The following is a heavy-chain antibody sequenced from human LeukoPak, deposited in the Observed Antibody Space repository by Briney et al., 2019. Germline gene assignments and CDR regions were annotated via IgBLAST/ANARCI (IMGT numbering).Heavy chain of an antibody. Sequence: GGSLRLSCAASGFTFSSYGMHWVRQAPGKGLEWVAFIRYDGSNKYYADSVKGRFTISRDNSKNTLYLQMNSLRAEDTAVYYCAKIFVPLDAFGIWGQGTMVTVSS. V-gene: IGHV3-30*02. J-gene: IGHJ3*02. CDR1: GFTFSSYG. CDR3: AKIFVPLDAFGI. CDR2: IRYDGSNK.